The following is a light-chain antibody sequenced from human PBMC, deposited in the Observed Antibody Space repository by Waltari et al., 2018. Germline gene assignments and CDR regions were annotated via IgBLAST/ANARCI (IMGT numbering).Light chain of an antibody. CDR1: SGHSNYP. J-gene: IGLJ3*02. CDR3: QTGGFGIWV. CDR2: VYSDGSP. V-gene: IGLV4-69*01. Sequence: LMLTQSPSASASLGASVKLTCTLSSGHSNYPIAWHQQQPEKGPRYLMTVYSDGSPIQEDGIPDLFSGSSSGAERYLTISSLRSEDETDYYCQTGGFGIWVFGGGTKLTVL.